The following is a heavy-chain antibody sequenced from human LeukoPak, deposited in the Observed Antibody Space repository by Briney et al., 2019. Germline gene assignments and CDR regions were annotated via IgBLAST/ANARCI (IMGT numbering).Heavy chain of an antibody. Sequence: PSETLSLTCTVSGGSISSYYWSWIRQPPGKGLEWIGYIYYSGSTNYNPSLKSRVTISVDTSKNQFSLELSSVTAADTAVYYCARDQTYSGSGIYTYFDYWGQGIQVTVSS. CDR1: GGSISSYY. V-gene: IGHV4-59*12. CDR3: ARDQTYSGSGIYTYFDY. D-gene: IGHD3-10*01. J-gene: IGHJ4*02. CDR2: IYYSGST.